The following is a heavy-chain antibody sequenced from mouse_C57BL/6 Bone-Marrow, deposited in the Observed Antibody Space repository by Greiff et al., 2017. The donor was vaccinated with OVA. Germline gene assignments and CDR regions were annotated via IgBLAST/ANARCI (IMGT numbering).Heavy chain of an antibody. CDR1: GFSLTSYG. Sequence: VQLMESGPGLVAPSQSLSITCTVSGFSLTSYGVSWVRQPPGKGLEWLGVIWGDGSTNYHSALISRLIISKDNTKSQVFLILNSRQTDDAATYYCAKREYSNGFAYWGQGTLVTVSA. V-gene: IGHV2-3*01. J-gene: IGHJ3*01. CDR2: IWGDGST. D-gene: IGHD2-5*01. CDR3: AKREYSNGFAY.